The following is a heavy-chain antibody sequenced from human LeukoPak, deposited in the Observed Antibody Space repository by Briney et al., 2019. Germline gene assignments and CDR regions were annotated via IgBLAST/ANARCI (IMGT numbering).Heavy chain of an antibody. Sequence: GASVKVSCKASGGTFSSYAISWVRQAPGQGIERMGGIIPIFGTANYAQKFQGRVTITTDESTSTAYMELSSLRFEDTAVYYCARSPARAISYYYYYMDVWGKGTTVTVSS. V-gene: IGHV1-69*05. CDR2: IIPIFGTA. CDR1: GGTFSSYA. D-gene: IGHD2-2*02. J-gene: IGHJ6*03. CDR3: ARSPARAISYYYYYMDV.